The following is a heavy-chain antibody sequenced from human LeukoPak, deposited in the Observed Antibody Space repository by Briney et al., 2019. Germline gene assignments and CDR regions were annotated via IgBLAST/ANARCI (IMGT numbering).Heavy chain of an antibody. CDR1: GFSFSTYW. V-gene: IGHV3-7*01. D-gene: IGHD5-24*01. Sequence: PGGSLRLSCAASGFSFSTYWMSWVRQAPGKGLEWVANIRFDGSEIHYVDSVRGRFVISRDNAKNSLYMQMNSLRAEDTAVYYCAREATIKAYNFDFWGQGTLVTVSS. CDR3: AREATIKAYNFDF. CDR2: IRFDGSEI. J-gene: IGHJ4*02.